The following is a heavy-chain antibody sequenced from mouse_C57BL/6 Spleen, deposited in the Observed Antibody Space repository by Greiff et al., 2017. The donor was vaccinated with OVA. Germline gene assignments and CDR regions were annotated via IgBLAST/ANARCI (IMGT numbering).Heavy chain of an antibody. V-gene: IGHV5-16*01. Sequence: EVMLVESEGGLVQPGSSMKLSCTASGFTFSDYYMAWVRQVPEKGLEWVANINYDGSSTYYLDSLKSRFIISRDNAKNILYLQMSSLKSEDTATYYCARDSYDGYYFDYWGQGTTLTVSS. D-gene: IGHD2-3*01. CDR2: INYDGSST. J-gene: IGHJ2*01. CDR1: GFTFSDYY. CDR3: ARDSYDGYYFDY.